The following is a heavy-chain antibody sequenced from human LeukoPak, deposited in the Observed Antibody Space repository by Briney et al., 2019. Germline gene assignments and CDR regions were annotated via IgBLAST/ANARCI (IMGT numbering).Heavy chain of an antibody. CDR1: GFTFSSYW. CDR3: AKDRHSGSYPPFDY. Sequence: GGSLRLSCAASGFTFSSYWMHWVRQAPGKGLVWVSRINSDGSSTSYADSVKGRFTISRDNSKNTLYLQMNSLRAEDTAVYYCAKDRHSGSYPPFDYWGQGTLVTVSS. V-gene: IGHV3-74*01. D-gene: IGHD1-26*01. J-gene: IGHJ4*02. CDR2: INSDGSST.